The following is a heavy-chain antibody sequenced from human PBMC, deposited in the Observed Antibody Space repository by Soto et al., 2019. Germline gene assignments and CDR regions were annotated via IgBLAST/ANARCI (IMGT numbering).Heavy chain of an antibody. CDR3: ARVVVGATMTDY. CDR2: INHSGST. D-gene: IGHD1-26*01. J-gene: IGHJ4*02. V-gene: IGHV4-34*01. CDR1: GGSFSGYY. Sequence: SETLSLTCAVYGGSFSGYYWSWIRQPPGKGLEWIGEINHSGSTNYNPSLKSRVTISVDTSKNQFSLKLSSVTAADTAVYYCARVVVGATMTDYWGQGTLVTVSS.